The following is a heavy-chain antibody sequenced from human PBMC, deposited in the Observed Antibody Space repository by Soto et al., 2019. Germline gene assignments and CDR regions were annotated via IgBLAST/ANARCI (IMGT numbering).Heavy chain of an antibody. Sequence: EVQLVESGGGLVKPGGSLRLSCATSGFTFSSFDMDWVRQAPGKGLEWVSSIHRASTYIYYADSVRGRFTISRDNAKSSLYLQMNSLTVEDTAVYYCARRAVTTYHFFAYWGQGALVTVSS. V-gene: IGHV3-21*06. CDR1: GFTFSSFD. J-gene: IGHJ4*02. D-gene: IGHD4-17*01. CDR2: IHRASTYI. CDR3: ARRAVTTYHFFAY.